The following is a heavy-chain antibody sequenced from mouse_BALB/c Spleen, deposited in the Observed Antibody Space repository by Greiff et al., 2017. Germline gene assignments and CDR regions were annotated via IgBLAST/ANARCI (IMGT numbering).Heavy chain of an antibody. CDR1: GFTFNTYA. J-gene: IGHJ4*01. Sequence: DVKLVESGGGLVQPKGSLKLSCAASGFTFNTYAMNWVRQAPGKGLEWVARIRSKSNNYATYYADSVKDRFTISRDDSQSMLYLQMNNLKTEDTAMYYCVRREGNYAMDDGGKGTSVTVA. CDR3: VRREGNYAMDD. V-gene: IGHV10-1*02. CDR2: IRSKSNNYAT.